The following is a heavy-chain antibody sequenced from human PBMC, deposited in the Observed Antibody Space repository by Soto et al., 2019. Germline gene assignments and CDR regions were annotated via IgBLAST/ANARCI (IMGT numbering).Heavy chain of an antibody. CDR1: GFTFSSYW. D-gene: IGHD6-6*01. J-gene: IGHJ5*02. CDR3: ARAIGHGSIAARPTNWFDP. V-gene: IGHV3-7*05. CDR2: IKQDGSEK. Sequence: PGGSLRLSCAASGFTFSSYWMSWVRQAPGKGLEWVANIKQDGSEKYYVESVKGRFTISRDNAKNSLYLQMNSLRAEDTAVYYCARAIGHGSIAARPTNWFDPWGQGTLVTVSS.